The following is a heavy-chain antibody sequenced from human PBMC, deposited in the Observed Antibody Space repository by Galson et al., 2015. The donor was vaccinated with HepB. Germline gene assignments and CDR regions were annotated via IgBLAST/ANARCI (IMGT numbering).Heavy chain of an antibody. CDR3: ARLGDLSGYSSL. CDR2: IRSKASSHAT. V-gene: IGHV3-73*01. CDR1: GFTFSGSA. D-gene: IGHD6-19*01. J-gene: IGHJ4*02. Sequence: SLRLSCAASGFTFSGSAMHWVRQASGKGLEWVGRIRSKASSHATAYTASLKGRFTISRDDSKSTAYLHMNSLKTEDTAVYYCARLGDLSGYSSLWGQGTLVTVSS.